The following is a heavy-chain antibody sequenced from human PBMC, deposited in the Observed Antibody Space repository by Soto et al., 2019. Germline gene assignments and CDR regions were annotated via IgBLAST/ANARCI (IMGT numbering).Heavy chain of an antibody. D-gene: IGHD6-13*01. CDR1: EFTFSSYV. V-gene: IGHV3-30*03. CDR2: ISYDGSNK. J-gene: IGHJ6*02. Sequence: SLRLSCAASEFTFSSYVLHWVRQAPGKGLEWVAVISYDGSNKYYADSVKGRFTISRDNSKNTLYLQMNSLRAEDTAVYYCAREQQLVMGYYYYGMDVWGQGTTVTVSS. CDR3: AREQQLVMGYYYYGMDV.